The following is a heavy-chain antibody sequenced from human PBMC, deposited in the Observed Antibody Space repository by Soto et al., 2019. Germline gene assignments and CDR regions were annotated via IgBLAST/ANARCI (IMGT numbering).Heavy chain of an antibody. CDR2: ISYDGNIK. V-gene: IGHV3-30*18. CDR1: GFTFSNFG. Sequence: PGGSLRLSCAASGFTFSNFGMHWVRQAPGKGLEWVASISYDGNIKYSADSVKGRFTISRDNSKNTLYLQMNSLRSEDTAVYYCANFGGPETAAVDDNGGRGPLVTVP. J-gene: IGHJ4*02. CDR3: ANFGGPETAAVDDN. D-gene: IGHD3-16*01.